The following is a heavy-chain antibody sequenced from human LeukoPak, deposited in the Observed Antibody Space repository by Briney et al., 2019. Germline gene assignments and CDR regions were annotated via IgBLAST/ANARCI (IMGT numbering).Heavy chain of an antibody. CDR2: IRGNGGST. V-gene: IGHV3-23*01. J-gene: IGHJ4*02. CDR1: GFTFSNYA. CDR3: AKDTGYYYDSAGYYFDY. D-gene: IGHD3-22*01. Sequence: GGSLRLSCAASGFTFSNYAMSWVRQAPGKGLEWVSGIRGNGGSTYYADSVKGRFTISRDNSKNTLYLQMNSLRAEDTAIYYCAKDTGYYYDSAGYYFDYWGQGILVTVSS.